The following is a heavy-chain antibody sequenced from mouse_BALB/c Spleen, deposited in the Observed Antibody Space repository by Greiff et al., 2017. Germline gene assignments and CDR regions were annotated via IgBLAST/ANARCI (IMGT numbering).Heavy chain of an antibody. CDR3: ARESTTDAMDY. J-gene: IGHJ4*01. V-gene: IGHV3-2*02. D-gene: IGHD1-1*01. Sequence: EVKLKESGPGLVKPSQSLSLTCTVTGYSITSDYAWNWIRQFPGNKLEWMGYISYSGSTSYNPSLKSRISITRDTSKNQFFLQLNSVTTEDTATYYCARESTTDAMDYWGQGTSVTVSS. CDR2: ISYSGST. CDR1: GYSITSDYA.